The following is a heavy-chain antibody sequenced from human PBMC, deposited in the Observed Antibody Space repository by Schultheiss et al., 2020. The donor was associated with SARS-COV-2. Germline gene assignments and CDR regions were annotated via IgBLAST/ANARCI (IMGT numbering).Heavy chain of an antibody. J-gene: IGHJ4*02. D-gene: IGHD6-19*01. Sequence: GGSLRLSCKASGYTFTSYYMHWVRQAPGQGLEWMGWINPNSGGTNYAQKFQGRVTMTRDTSISTAYMELSRLRSDDTAVYYCARGRAVAGCFGYWGQGTLVTVSS. CDR2: INPNSGGT. CDR3: ARGRAVAGCFGY. V-gene: IGHV1-2*02. CDR1: GYTFTSYY.